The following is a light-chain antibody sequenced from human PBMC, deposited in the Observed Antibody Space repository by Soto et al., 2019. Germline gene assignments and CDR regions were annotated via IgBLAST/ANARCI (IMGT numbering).Light chain of an antibody. Sequence: QSALTQPASVSGSPGQSITISCIGTRSDDGGYKFVSWFQQHPGKAPKLLIYEISSRPSGISNRFSGSKSGNTASLTISGLQAEDEADYYCSSYTSSSALVFGGGTKLTVL. J-gene: IGLJ2*01. V-gene: IGLV2-14*01. CDR1: RSDDGGYKF. CDR2: EIS. CDR3: SSYTSSSALV.